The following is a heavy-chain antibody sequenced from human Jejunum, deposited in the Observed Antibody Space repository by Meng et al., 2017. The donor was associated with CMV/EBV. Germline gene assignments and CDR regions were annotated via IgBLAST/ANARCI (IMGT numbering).Heavy chain of an antibody. Sequence: FALSWLRQARGRGLEWVSTISGNGDRTYYGDSVKGRFIVSRVNSENTLYLQMNSLRAEDTAIYYCARTPDLGYCSHTSCSRIDYWGQGTLVTVSS. V-gene: IGHV3-23*01. D-gene: IGHD2-2*03. CDR3: ARTPDLGYCSHTSCSRIDY. J-gene: IGHJ4*02. CDR2: ISGNGDRT. CDR1: FA.